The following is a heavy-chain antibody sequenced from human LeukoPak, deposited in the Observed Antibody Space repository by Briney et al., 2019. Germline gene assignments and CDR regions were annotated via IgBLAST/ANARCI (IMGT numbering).Heavy chain of an antibody. CDR2: ISGSGGST. CDR3: AKDTIMATWYYYGMDV. J-gene: IGHJ6*02. Sequence: GGSLRLSCAASGFTFSSYAMSWVRQAPGKGLEWVSAISGSGGSTYYADSVKGRFTISRDNSKNTLYLQMNSLRAEDTAVYYCAKDTIMATWYYYGMDVWGQGTTVTVSS. V-gene: IGHV3-23*01. D-gene: IGHD5-12*01. CDR1: GFTFSSYA.